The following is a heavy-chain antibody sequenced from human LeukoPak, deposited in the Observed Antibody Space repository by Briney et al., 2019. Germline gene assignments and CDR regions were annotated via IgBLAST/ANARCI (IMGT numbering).Heavy chain of an antibody. CDR1: GFTFSSSV. J-gene: IGHJ4*02. CDR2: ISSSNTYT. Sequence: PGGSLRLSCAASGFTFSSSVMSWVRQAPGKGLEWVSYISSSNTYTNYAGSVKGRFTISRDDAKNSLYLQMNSLRAEDTAVYYCARSRSYYPADYWGQGTPVTVSS. CDR3: ARSRSYYPADY. D-gene: IGHD1-26*01. V-gene: IGHV3-11*03.